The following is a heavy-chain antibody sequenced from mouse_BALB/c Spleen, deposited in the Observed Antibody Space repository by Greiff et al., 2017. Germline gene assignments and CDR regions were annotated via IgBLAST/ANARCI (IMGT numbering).Heavy chain of an antibody. CDR3: ARQNYGNYAAMDY. CDR2: ISSGGSYT. CDR1: GFTFSSYA. V-gene: IGHV5-9-3*01. Sequence: DVQLVESGGGLVKPGGSLKLSCAASGFTFSSYAMSWVRQTPEKRLEWVATISSGGSYTYYPDSVKGRFTISRDNAKNTLYLQMSSLRSEDTAMYYCARQNYGNYAAMDYWGQGTSVTVSS. J-gene: IGHJ4*01. D-gene: IGHD2-1*01.